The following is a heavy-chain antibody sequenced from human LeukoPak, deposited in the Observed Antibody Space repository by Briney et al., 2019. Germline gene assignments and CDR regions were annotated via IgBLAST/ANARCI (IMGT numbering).Heavy chain of an antibody. CDR2: ISSGGSI. Sequence: PGGSLRLSCVASGFTFSTYEMNWVRQAPGKGLEWVSYISSGGSIYQAHSLKGRFTISRDNAKNSLYLQMNSLRVEDTAVYYCARGGGRWELPPDYWGQGTLVTVSS. V-gene: IGHV3-48*03. CDR1: GFTFSTYE. D-gene: IGHD1-26*01. J-gene: IGHJ4*02. CDR3: ARGGGRWELPPDY.